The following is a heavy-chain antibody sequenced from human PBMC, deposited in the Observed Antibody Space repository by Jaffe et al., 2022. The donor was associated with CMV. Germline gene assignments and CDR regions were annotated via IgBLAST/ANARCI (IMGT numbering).Heavy chain of an antibody. CDR3: ARGGIAAAGMTKEVYYYGMDV. V-gene: IGHV4-34*01. CDR1: GGSFSGYY. J-gene: IGHJ6*02. Sequence: QVQLQQWGAGLLKPSETLSLTCAVYGGSFSGYYWSWIRQPPGKGLEWIGEINHSGSTNYNPSLKSRVTISVDTSKNQFSLKLSSVTAADTAVYYCARGGIAAAGMTKEVYYYGMDVWGQGTTVTVSS. CDR2: INHSGST. D-gene: IGHD6-13*01.